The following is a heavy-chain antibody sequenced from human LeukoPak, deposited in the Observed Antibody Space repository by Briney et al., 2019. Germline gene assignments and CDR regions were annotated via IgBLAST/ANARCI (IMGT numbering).Heavy chain of an antibody. CDR1: GYTFTGYY. D-gene: IGHD3-16*01. Sequence: ASVKVSCKASGYTFTGYYMHWVRQAPGHGLEWLGWINPNSGGTNFAQKFQGRVTMTRDTSISTAYMELSKLRSEDPAVYYCARDWDGMDVWGQGTTVTVSS. CDR3: ARDWDGMDV. CDR2: INPNSGGT. J-gene: IGHJ6*02. V-gene: IGHV1-2*02.